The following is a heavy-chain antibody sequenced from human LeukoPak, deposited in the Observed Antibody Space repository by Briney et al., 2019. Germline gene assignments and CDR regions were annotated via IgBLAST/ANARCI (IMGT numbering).Heavy chain of an antibody. J-gene: IGHJ4*02. CDR3: ATGYCSSTSCSDY. CDR2: ISWNSGSI. V-gene: IGHV3-9*03. D-gene: IGHD2-2*01. CDR1: GFTFDDYA. Sequence: PGGSLRLSCAASGFTFDDYAMHWVRHAPGKGLEWVSGISWNSGSIGYADSVKGRFTISRDNAKNSLYLQMNSLRAEDMALYYCATGYCSSTSCSDYWGQGTLVTVSS.